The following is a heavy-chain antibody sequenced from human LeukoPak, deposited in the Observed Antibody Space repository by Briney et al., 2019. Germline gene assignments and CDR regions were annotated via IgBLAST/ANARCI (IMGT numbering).Heavy chain of an antibody. V-gene: IGHV3-23*01. D-gene: IGHD5-12*01. CDR3: ARNENSGWGYFDY. CDR2: IGGSNGVT. Sequence: GGSLRLSCAASGFTFNSYAMSWVRQAPGKGLEWVSVIGGSNGVTFYVGSVKGRFTISRDNSKDTLYLQMNSLRAEDTAVYYCARNENSGWGYFDYWGQGTLVTVSS. CDR1: GFTFNSYA. J-gene: IGHJ4*02.